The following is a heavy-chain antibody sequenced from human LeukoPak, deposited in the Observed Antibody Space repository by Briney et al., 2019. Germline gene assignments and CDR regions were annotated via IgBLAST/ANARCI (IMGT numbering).Heavy chain of an antibody. CDR1: GGSISSYY. J-gene: IGHJ4*02. D-gene: IGHD3-10*01. CDR3: ARRSRGGFDY. CDR2: IYYSGST. V-gene: IGHV4-59*05. Sequence: SETLSLTCTVSGGSISSYYWSWIRQPPGKGLECIGGIYYSGSTYYNPSLKSRVTISVDTSKKQFSLNLSSVTAADTAVYYCARRSRGGFDYWGQGTLVTVSS.